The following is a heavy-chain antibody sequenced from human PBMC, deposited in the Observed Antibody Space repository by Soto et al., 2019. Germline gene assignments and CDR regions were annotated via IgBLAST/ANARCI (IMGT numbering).Heavy chain of an antibody. D-gene: IGHD3-22*01. J-gene: IGHJ4*02. CDR3: AKNLYYYHSSGPNDY. Sequence: QVQLVESGGGVVQPGRSLRLSCAASGFTFSTYAMHWVRQAPGKGLEWVAVISYDGRNEYYADSVKGRFTISRDNSKHTLSLQMPRLKAEHTAVYYCAKNLYYYHSSGPNDYWGQGILVTVSS. CDR1: GFTFSTYA. CDR2: ISYDGRNE. V-gene: IGHV3-30*18.